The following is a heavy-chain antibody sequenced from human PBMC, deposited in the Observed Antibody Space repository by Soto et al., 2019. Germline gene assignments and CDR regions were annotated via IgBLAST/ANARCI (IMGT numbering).Heavy chain of an antibody. V-gene: IGHV5-51*01. CDR3: ARQGPTYSGSGYYCQMDV. CDR2: IFPGDSDT. Sequence: GESLKISCNAPGFSLNTYWIAWVRQMPGKGLEWMGAIFPGDSDTKYSPSFEGQVTISADRSTSTAYVQWDSLRASDSARYYCARQGPTYSGSGYYCQMDVWGPGTKVTVYS. D-gene: IGHD2-21*01. J-gene: IGHJ6*02. CDR1: GFSLNTYW.